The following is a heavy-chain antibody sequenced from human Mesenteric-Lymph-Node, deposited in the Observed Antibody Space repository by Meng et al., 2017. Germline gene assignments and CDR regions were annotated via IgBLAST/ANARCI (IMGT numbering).Heavy chain of an antibody. CDR1: GGSFSGYY. CDR3: ARGLVRGVIIINWFDP. D-gene: IGHD3-10*01. J-gene: IGHJ5*02. Sequence: HVPVRQWGAGLLKLSGPLSPTCAGYGGSFSGYYWGWIRQPPGKGLEWIGEINHSGSTNYNPSLKSRVTISVDTSKNQFSLKLSSVTAADTAVYYCARGLVRGVIIINWFDPWGQGTLVTVPQ. V-gene: IGHV4-34*02. CDR2: INHSGST.